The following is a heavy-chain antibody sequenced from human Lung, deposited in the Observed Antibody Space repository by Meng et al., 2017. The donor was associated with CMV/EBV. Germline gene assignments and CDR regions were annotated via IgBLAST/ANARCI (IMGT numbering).Heavy chain of an antibody. CDR3: ARDKVRYYDFWSGYGGMDV. Sequence: GESLKISCAASGFTFSSYCMHWVRQAPGKGLVWVSRINSDGSSTSYADSVKGRFTISRDNAKNTLYLQMNSLRAEDTAVYYCARDKVRYYDFWSGYGGMDVXGQGXTVTVSS. D-gene: IGHD3-3*01. CDR1: GFTFSSYC. CDR2: INSDGSST. V-gene: IGHV3-74*01. J-gene: IGHJ6*02.